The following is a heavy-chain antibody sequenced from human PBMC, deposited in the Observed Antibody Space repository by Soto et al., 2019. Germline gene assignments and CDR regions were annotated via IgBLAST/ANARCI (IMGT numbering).Heavy chain of an antibody. J-gene: IGHJ6*03. Sequence: SETLSLTCSVSGGSISSGYYWTWIRQHPGKGLEWIGYIYYSGNTYYNPSLKSRVTISVDTSKDQFSLKLSSVTAADTAVYYCARTEYPAYYLDGWGQGTTVTVS. CDR1: GGSISSGYY. V-gene: IGHV4-31*03. D-gene: IGHD6-6*01. CDR3: ARTEYPAYYLDG. CDR2: IYYSGNT.